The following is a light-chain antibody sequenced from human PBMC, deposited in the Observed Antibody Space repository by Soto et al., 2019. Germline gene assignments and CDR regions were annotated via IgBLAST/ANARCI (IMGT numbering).Light chain of an antibody. Sequence: QSALTQPASVSGSPGQSISISCTGTRSDVGAYNFVSWYQQHPGKAPKVIIFEVDKRPSEVSPRFSGSKSGTTASLTISGHHTEDEDYYYCYSFTTSDTSVFGTGTKLTVL. V-gene: IGLV2-14*01. CDR1: RSDVGAYNF. CDR2: EVD. J-gene: IGLJ1*01. CDR3: YSFTTSDTSV.